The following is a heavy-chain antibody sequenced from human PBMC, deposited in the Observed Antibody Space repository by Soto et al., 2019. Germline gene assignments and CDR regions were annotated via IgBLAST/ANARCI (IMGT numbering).Heavy chain of an antibody. V-gene: IGHV2-5*02. J-gene: IGHJ4*02. D-gene: IGHD6-13*01. Sequence: QITLKESGPTLVKPTQTLTLTCTFSGFSLSSSGVGVGWIRQPPGKALEWLALIYWDDDKRYSPSLKIRLTITKDTSKNQVVLTMTHMDPVDTATYYCAHITTGCSNWGLDYWGQGTLVTVSS. CDR1: GFSLSSSGVG. CDR2: IYWDDDK. CDR3: AHITTGCSNWGLDY.